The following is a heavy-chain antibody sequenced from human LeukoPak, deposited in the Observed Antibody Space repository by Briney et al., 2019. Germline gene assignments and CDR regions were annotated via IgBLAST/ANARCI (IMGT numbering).Heavy chain of an antibody. CDR1: GFTFSSYW. D-gene: IGHD1-1*01. Sequence: GGSLRLSCAASGFTFSSYWMTWARQAPGKGLEWVANIKQDGSETHYVDSAKGRFTISRDNAKNSLFLQMNSLRAEDTAVYYCAGGSTVGDWGQGTLVTVSS. J-gene: IGHJ4*02. CDR2: IKQDGSET. CDR3: AGGSTVGD. V-gene: IGHV3-7*01.